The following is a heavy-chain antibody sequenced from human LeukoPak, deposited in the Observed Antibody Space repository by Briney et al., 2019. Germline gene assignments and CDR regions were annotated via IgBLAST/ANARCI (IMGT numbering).Heavy chain of an antibody. Sequence: QPGRSLRLSCAASGFTFSSYGMHWVRQAPGKGLEWVAVISYDGSNKYYADSVKGRFTISRDNSKNTLYLQMNSLRAEDTAVYYCAKDGVPSRWFGRNYFDYWGQGTLVTVSS. D-gene: IGHD3-10*01. J-gene: IGHJ4*02. CDR1: GFTFSSYG. CDR3: AKDGVPSRWFGRNYFDY. CDR2: ISYDGSNK. V-gene: IGHV3-30*18.